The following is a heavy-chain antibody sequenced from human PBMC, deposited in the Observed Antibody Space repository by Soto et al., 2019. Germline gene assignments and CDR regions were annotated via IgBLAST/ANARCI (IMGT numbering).Heavy chain of an antibody. CDR3: ARSRSEYDFWSGYLNWFDP. Sequence: ASVKAFCKTSGHTLTGYYMHWVRQAPGQGLEWMGWINPNSGGTNYAQKFQGWVTMTRDTSISTAYMELSRLRSDDTAMYYCARSRSEYDFWSGYLNWFDPWGQGTLVTVSS. D-gene: IGHD3-3*01. J-gene: IGHJ5*02. CDR1: GHTLTGYY. CDR2: INPNSGGT. V-gene: IGHV1-2*04.